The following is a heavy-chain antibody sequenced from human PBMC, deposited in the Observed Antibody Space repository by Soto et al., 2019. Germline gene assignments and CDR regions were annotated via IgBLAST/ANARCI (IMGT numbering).Heavy chain of an antibody. CDR2: ISYDGSNK. CDR1: GFTFSSYG. V-gene: IGHV3-30*18. J-gene: IGHJ4*02. Sequence: PGGSLRLSCAASGFTFSSYGMHWVRQAPGKGLEWVAVISYDGSNKYYADSVKGRFTISRDNSKNTLYLQMNSLRAEDTAVYYCAKLDLAAAGTRDYWGQGTLVTVSS. CDR3: AKLDLAAAGTRDY. D-gene: IGHD6-13*01.